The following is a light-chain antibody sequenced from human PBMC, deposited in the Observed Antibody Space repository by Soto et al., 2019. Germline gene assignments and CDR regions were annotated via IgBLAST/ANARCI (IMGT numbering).Light chain of an antibody. V-gene: IGLV2-23*01. Sequence: QSARTQPASVSGSPGQSITNSCTGTSSDVGSYNLVSWYQQHPGKAPKLMIYEGSKRPSGVSNRFSGSKSGNTASLTISGLQAEDEADYYCCSYTGSSTFVVFGGGTKLTVL. CDR3: CSYTGSSTFVV. CDR1: SSDVGSYNL. J-gene: IGLJ2*01. CDR2: EGS.